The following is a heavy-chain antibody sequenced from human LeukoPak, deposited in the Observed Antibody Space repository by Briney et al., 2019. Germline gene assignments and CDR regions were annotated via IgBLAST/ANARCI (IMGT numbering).Heavy chain of an antibody. CDR2: IIPILGIA. J-gene: IGHJ5*02. D-gene: IGHD2-2*01. CDR1: GGTFSSYA. V-gene: IGHV1-69*04. CDR3: ARGGAGVVPAAANWFDP. Sequence: GASVKVSCKASGGTFSSYAISWVRQAPGQGLEWMGRIIPILGIANYAQKFQGRVTITADKSTSTAYMELSSLRSEDTAVYYCARGGAGVVPAAANWFDPWGQGTLVTVSS.